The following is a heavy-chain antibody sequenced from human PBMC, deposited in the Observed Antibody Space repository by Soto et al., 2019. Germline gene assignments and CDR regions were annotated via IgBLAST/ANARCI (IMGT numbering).Heavy chain of an antibody. D-gene: IGHD3-22*01. CDR2: DTRYNGNT. J-gene: IGHJ4*02. CDR1: GXTXTXXG. Sequence: ASVKXSCXXSGXTXTXXGXXXXXXAPGQGXEXMGWDTRYNGNTTHAQKLQGRVTMTTDTSTSTAYMELRSLRSDDTAVYYCARVGYYDSSGRPILDYWGQGTLVTVSS. V-gene: IGHV1-18*01. CDR3: ARVGYYDSSGRPILDY.